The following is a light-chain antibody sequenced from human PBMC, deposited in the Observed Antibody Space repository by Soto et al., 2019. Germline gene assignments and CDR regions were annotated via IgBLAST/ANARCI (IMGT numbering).Light chain of an antibody. CDR3: QYLNRFPLP. J-gene: IGKJ4*01. CDR1: QVISKD. V-gene: IGKV1-9*01. CDR2: LAS. Sequence: IQLTQSPSSLSASVGDRVTITCRASQVISKDLAWYQQKPGTAPKLLVYLASTLQGGVPSRFSGSGSGTDFSLTIRSLQPEDVATYYCQYLNRFPLPFGGGTKVELK.